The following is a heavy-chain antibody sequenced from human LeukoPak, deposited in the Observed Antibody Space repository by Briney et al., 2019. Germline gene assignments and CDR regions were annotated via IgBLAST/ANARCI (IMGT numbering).Heavy chain of an antibody. J-gene: IGHJ4*02. CDR3: ARGKYYYDSSGYQTFDY. CDR2: INHSGST. V-gene: IGHV4-34*01. CDR1: GGSFSGYY. Sequence: PSETLSLTCAVYGGSFSGYYWSWIRQPPGKGLEWIGEINHSGSTNYNPSLKSRVTISVDTSKNQFSLKLSSVTAADTAVYYCARGKYYYDSSGYQTFDYWGQGTLVTVSS. D-gene: IGHD3-22*01.